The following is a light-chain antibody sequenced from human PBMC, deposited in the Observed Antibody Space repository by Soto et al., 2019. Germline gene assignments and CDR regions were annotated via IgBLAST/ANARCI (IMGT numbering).Light chain of an antibody. CDR3: QQYGSSQT. CDR1: QSVSSSY. CDR2: GAS. J-gene: IGKJ1*01. Sequence: ESVLISFVATPSLYPGERATLSCRASQSVSSSYLAWYQQKPGQAPRLLIYGASSRATGIPDRFSGSGSGTDFTLTISRLEPEDFAVYYCQQYGSSQTFGQGTKVDIK. V-gene: IGKV3-20*01.